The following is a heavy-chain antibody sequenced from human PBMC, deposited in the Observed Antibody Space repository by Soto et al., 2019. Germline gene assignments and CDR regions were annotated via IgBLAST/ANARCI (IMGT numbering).Heavy chain of an antibody. V-gene: IGHV3-23*01. J-gene: IGHJ4*02. CDR2: ITDSGDST. CDR1: VLTFFTYA. Sequence: SLRLSFSASVLTFFTYAMSLVLHAPGKGLEWVSSITDSGDSTYYADSVKGLFTISRDNSKNTLYLQMKSLRAEDTAVYYCAKDTKVVNLIFDYWGQGTLVTVSS. D-gene: IGHD2-15*01. CDR3: AKDTKVVNLIFDY.